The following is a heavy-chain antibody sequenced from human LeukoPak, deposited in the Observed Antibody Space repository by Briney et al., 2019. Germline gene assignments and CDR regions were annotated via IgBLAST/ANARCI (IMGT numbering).Heavy chain of an antibody. CDR3: ARDHGYNFDL. CDR1: GFTFSIHW. J-gene: IGHJ4*02. CDR2: VTGDGSST. V-gene: IGHV3-74*01. D-gene: IGHD5-24*01. Sequence: GGSLGFSCAASGFTFSIHWMHGVRQAPGKGLVWVSRVTGDGSSTIYADSVKGRFTISRDNAKNTLFPQMNSLKTEDTAVYYCARDHGYNFDLWGQGTLVTVSS.